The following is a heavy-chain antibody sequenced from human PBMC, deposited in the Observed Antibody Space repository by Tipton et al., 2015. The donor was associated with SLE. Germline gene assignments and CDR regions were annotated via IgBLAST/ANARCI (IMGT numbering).Heavy chain of an antibody. CDR1: GGSISSGDYD. CDR2: MYYSGST. D-gene: IGHD3-16*01. Sequence: TLSLTCTVSGGSISSGDYDWSWIRQHPGKGLEWIGYMYYSGSTYYNPSLKSRVSISGDTSKNQFSLQLTSVTPEDTAVYYCARSVWGSSPGAFVVWGQGTMVTVSS. J-gene: IGHJ3*01. CDR3: ARSVWGSSPGAFVV. V-gene: IGHV4-31*03.